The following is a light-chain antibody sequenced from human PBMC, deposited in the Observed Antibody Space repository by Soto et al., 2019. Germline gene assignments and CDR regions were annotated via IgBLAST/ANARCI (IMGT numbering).Light chain of an antibody. CDR3: QQYNNWLS. CDR2: YAS. V-gene: IGKV3-15*01. CDR1: QSVSSN. J-gene: IGKJ5*01. Sequence: EIVLTQSPATLSVSPGERATLSCRASQSVSSNLAWYQQKPGQAPRRLISYASSRATGIPARFSGSGSGTDFTLTISSLQSEDYAVYYCQQYNNWLSFGQGTRLEI.